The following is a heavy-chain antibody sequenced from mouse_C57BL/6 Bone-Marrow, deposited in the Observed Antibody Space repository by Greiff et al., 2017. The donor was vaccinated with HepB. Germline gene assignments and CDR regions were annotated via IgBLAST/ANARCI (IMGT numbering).Heavy chain of an antibody. D-gene: IGHD2-4*01. CDR1: GYSITSGYD. J-gene: IGHJ3*01. CDR2: ISYSGST. Sequence: EVQLQESGPGMVKPSQSLSLTCTVTGYSITSGYDWHWIRHFPGNKLEWMGYISYSGSTNYNPSLKSRISITHDTSKNHFFLKLNSVTTEDTATYYCARGLSGAWFAYWGQGTLVTVSA. CDR3: ARGLSGAWFAY. V-gene: IGHV3-1*01.